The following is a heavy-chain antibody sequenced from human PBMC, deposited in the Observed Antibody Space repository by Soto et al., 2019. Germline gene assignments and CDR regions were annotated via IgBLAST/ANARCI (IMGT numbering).Heavy chain of an antibody. CDR1: GGSFSGYY. Sequence: PSETLSLTCAVYGGSFSGYYWSWIRQPPGKGLEWIGEINNSGSTTSNPYLKSRVTISVDTSKNQFSLKLSSVTAADTAVYDCARYRLHQGIDPWGQGTLVTVAS. D-gene: IGHD4-4*01. CDR2: INNSGST. V-gene: IGHV4-34*01. J-gene: IGHJ5*02. CDR3: ARYRLHQGIDP.